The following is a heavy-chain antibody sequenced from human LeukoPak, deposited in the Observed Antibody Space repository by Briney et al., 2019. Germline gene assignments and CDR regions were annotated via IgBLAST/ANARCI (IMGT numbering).Heavy chain of an antibody. D-gene: IGHD5-18*01. J-gene: IGHJ4*02. CDR1: GYSISSGYY. CDR2: IYHSGST. CDR3: ARVGVQRTFDY. V-gene: IGHV4-38-2*01. Sequence: SETLSLTCAVSGYSISSGYYWGWTGQPPGKGLEWIGSIYHSGSTYYDPSLKSRVTISVDTSKNQFSLKLSSVTAADTAVYYCARVGVQRTFDYWGQGTLVTVSS.